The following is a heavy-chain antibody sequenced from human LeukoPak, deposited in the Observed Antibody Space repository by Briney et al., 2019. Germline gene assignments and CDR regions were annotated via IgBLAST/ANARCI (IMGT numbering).Heavy chain of an antibody. CDR1: GGSISSGSYY. V-gene: IGHV4-61*02. D-gene: IGHD3-10*01. Sequence: SETLSLTCSVSGGSISSGSYYWSWIRQPAGTGLEWIGRIYTSGTTYYNPSLKSRVSISVDTSKNQFSLRLNSVTAADTAVYYCTRESGNTFVRGARYYSFYMDVWGTGTTVTVSS. J-gene: IGHJ6*03. CDR2: IYTSGTT. CDR3: TRESGNTFVRGARYYSFYMDV.